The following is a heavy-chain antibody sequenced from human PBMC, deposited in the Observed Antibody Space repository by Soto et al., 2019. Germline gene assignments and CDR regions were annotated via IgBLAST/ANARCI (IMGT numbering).Heavy chain of an antibody. Sequence: SETLSLTCTVSGGSISSGGSYWGWIRQPPGKGLEWIGYIYYSGNTYFNPSLKSRVTLSVDTSKNQFSLNLSSVTAADTAVYYCVRHCSTTKCPFDYWGQGTLVTVSS. CDR3: VRHCSTTKCPFDY. D-gene: IGHD2-2*01. CDR1: GGSISSGGSY. J-gene: IGHJ4*02. CDR2: IYYSGNT. V-gene: IGHV4-30-4*01.